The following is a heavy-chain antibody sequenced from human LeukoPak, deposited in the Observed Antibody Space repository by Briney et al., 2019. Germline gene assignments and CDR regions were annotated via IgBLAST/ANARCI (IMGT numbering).Heavy chain of an antibody. V-gene: IGHV3-7*01. CDR1: GFTFSSYW. Sequence: PGGSLRLPCAASGFTFSSYWMSWVRQVPGKGLEWVANIKKDGSEKKYVDSVKGRFTISRDNAENSLYLQMNSLRVEDTAVYYCVREGGSDWYSGWFDPWGQGTLVTVSS. D-gene: IGHD6-19*01. CDR2: IKKDGSEK. CDR3: VREGGSDWYSGWFDP. J-gene: IGHJ5*02.